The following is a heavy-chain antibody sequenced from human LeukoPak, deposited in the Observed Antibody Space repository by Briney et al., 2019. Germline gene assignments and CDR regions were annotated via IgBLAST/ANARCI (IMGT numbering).Heavy chain of an antibody. D-gene: IGHD3-3*01. CDR1: GYSFTSYW. Sequence: GESLKISCKGSGYSFTSYWIGWVRQMPGKGLEWMGIIYPGDSDTRYSPSFQGQVTISADKSISTAYLQWSSLKASDTAMYYCARYSPQYYDFWSGYSNYYYYYMDVWGKGTTVTVSS. V-gene: IGHV5-51*01. J-gene: IGHJ6*03. CDR3: ARYSPQYYDFWSGYSNYYYYYMDV. CDR2: IYPGDSDT.